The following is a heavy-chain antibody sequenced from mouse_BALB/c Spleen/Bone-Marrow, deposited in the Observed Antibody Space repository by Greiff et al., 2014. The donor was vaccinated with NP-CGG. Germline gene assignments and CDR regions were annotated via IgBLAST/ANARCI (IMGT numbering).Heavy chain of an antibody. V-gene: IGHV1-67*01. CDR2: ISTYSGNT. CDR1: GYTFTDYA. D-gene: IGHD2-3*01. CDR3: ARGRYDFAY. Sequence: VKLVESGPELVRPGVSVKISCKGSGYTFTDYAMHWVKQSHAKSLEGIGVISTYSGNTNYNQKFKGKATMTVDKSSSTAYMELARLTSEDSAIYYCARGRYDFAYWGQGTLVTVSA. J-gene: IGHJ3*01.